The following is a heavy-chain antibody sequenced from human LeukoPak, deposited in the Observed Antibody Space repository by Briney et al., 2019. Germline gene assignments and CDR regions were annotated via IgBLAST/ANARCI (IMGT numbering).Heavy chain of an antibody. V-gene: IGHV6-1*01. CDR1: GDSVSTNSAA. CDR3: ARDKGGSGYDHLDS. Sequence: SQALSLTCAISGDSVSTNSAAWNWIRQSPSRGLEWLGRTYYGSKWYNDYAVSVKSRITINPDTSKNQFSLQLNSVTPEDTAVYYCARDKGGSGYDHLDSWGQGTLVTVSS. CDR2: TYYGSKWYN. D-gene: IGHD5-12*01. J-gene: IGHJ4*02.